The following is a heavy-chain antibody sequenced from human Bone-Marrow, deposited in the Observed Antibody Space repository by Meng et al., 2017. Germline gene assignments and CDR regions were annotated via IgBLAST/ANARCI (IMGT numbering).Heavy chain of an antibody. V-gene: IGHV4-34*01. J-gene: IGHJ2*01. D-gene: IGHD6-13*01. CDR3: ARGPRRAIAAAGTGYFDL. CDR1: GGSLSGYY. Sequence: QVQHKQWGAGLLKPSETLSLTCAVYGGSLSGYYWSWIRQPPGKGLEWIGEINHSGSTNYNPSLKSRVTISVDTSKNQFSLKLSSVTAADTAVYYCARGPRRAIAAAGTGYFDLWGRGTLVTVSS. CDR2: INHSGST.